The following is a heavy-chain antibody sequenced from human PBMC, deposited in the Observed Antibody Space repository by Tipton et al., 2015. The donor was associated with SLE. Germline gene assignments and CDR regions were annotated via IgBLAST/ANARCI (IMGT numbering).Heavy chain of an antibody. V-gene: IGHV4-39*07. Sequence: TLSLTCTVSGGSISSSSYYWGWIRQPPGKGLEWIGSIYYSGSTYYNPSLKSRVTISVDTSKNQFSLKLSSVTAADTAVYYCALGGAAAGSGGFDYWGQGTLVTVSS. J-gene: IGHJ4*02. D-gene: IGHD6-13*01. CDR3: ALGGAAAGSGGFDY. CDR1: GGSISSSSYY. CDR2: IYYSGST.